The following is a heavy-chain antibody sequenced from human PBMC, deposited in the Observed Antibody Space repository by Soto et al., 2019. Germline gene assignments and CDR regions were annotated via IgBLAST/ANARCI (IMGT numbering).Heavy chain of an antibody. Sequence: EVQLVESGGGLIQPGGSLRLSCAASGFTVSSNYMSWVRQAPGKGLEWVSVIYSDGTTYYADSVKGRFTISRDNSKNMLYPQMNSLRAEDTAVYYCARDRSGSSGYYGMDVWGQGTTVTVSS. CDR1: GFTVSSNY. V-gene: IGHV3-53*01. D-gene: IGHD3-10*01. J-gene: IGHJ6*02. CDR3: ARDRSGSSGYYGMDV. CDR2: IYSDGTT.